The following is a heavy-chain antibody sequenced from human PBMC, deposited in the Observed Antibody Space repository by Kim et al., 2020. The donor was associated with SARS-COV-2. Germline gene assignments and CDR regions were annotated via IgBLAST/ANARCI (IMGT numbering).Heavy chain of an antibody. D-gene: IGHD1-1*01. Sequence: GGSLRLSCAASGFTFNSYGMTWVRQAPGKGLEWLSTISGGDGSTYYADSVKDRFTISRDNSKNTLYLQMNSLRADDTAVYYCAKAPTTFSPYYFHYWGQG. CDR3: AKAPTTFSPYYFHY. V-gene: IGHV3-23*01. CDR1: GFTFNSYG. CDR2: ISGGDGST. J-gene: IGHJ4*02.